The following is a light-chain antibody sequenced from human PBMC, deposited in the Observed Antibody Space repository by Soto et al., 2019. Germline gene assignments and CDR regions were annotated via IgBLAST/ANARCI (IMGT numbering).Light chain of an antibody. J-gene: IGKJ3*01. CDR2: DAS. Sequence: DIQMTQSPSTLSASVGDRVTITCRASQSISSWLAWYQQKPGKAPKLLIYDASSLESGVPSRFSGSGSGTEFTLTISSLQPDDFATYYCQQYNSYSPGPLFGPGTKVDIK. CDR1: QSISSW. V-gene: IGKV1-5*01. CDR3: QQYNSYSPGPL.